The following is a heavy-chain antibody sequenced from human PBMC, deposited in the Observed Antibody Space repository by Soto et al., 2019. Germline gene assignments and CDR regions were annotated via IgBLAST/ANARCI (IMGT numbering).Heavy chain of an antibody. CDR3: AKDIGGGVVTTYGMDV. CDR1: GFTFDDYT. CDR2: ISWDGGST. D-gene: IGHD4-4*01. Sequence: PGGSLRLSCAASGFTFDDYTMHWVRQAPGKGLEWVSLISWDGGSTYYADSVKGRFTISRDNSKNSLYLQMNSLRTEDTALYYCAKDIGGGVVTTYGMDVWGQGTTVTVSS. V-gene: IGHV3-43*01. J-gene: IGHJ6*02.